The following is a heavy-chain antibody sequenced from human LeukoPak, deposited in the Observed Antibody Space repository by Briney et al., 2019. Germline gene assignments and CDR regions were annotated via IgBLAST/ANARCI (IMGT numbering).Heavy chain of an antibody. Sequence: ASVKVSCKASGGTFISYAISWVRQAPGQGLEWMGGIIPIFGTANYAQKFQGRVTITADESTSTAYMELSSLRSEDTAVYYCARGGGSYLDAFDIWGQGTMVTVSS. CDR2: IIPIFGTA. D-gene: IGHD1-26*01. CDR3: ARGGGSYLDAFDI. J-gene: IGHJ3*02. V-gene: IGHV1-69*13. CDR1: GGTFISYA.